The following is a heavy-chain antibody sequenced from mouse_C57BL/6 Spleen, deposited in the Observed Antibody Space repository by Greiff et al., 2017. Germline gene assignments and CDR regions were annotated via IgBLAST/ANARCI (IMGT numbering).Heavy chain of an antibody. CDR1: GFTFTDYY. D-gene: IGHD2-3*01. CDR2: IRNKANGYTT. J-gene: IGHJ2*01. V-gene: IGHV7-3*01. CDR3: ARSRPYDGLYYFDY. Sequence: VMLVESGGGLVQPGGSLSLSCAASGFTFTDYYMSWVRQPPGKALEWLGFIRNKANGYTTEYSASVKGRFTISRDNSQSILYLQMNSLRAEDSATYYCARSRPYDGLYYFDYWGQGTTLTVSS.